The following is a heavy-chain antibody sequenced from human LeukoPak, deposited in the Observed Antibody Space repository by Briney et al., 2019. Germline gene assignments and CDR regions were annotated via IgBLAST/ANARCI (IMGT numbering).Heavy chain of an antibody. D-gene: IGHD1-1*01. V-gene: IGHV4-34*01. J-gene: IGHJ5*02. Sequence: SETLSLTCPVYGDSFNEYYWSWVRQPPGKALEWIGEINHSGSTNYNPSLKSRVTISVDKSLRQFFLRLSPVTAADTAVYYCARERASNNYYNYFDPWGQGTQVTVSS. CDR1: GDSFNEYY. CDR3: ARERASNNYYNYFDP. CDR2: INHSGST.